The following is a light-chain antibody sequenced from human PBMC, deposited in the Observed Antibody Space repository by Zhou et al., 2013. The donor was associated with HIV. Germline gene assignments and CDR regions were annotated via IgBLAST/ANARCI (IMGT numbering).Light chain of an antibody. V-gene: IGKV3-20*01. J-gene: IGKJ2*01. Sequence: EVVMTQSPSTLSVSPGERATLSCRASQSVSSYLAWYQQKPGQAPRLLIYGASSRATGIPDRFSGSGSETDFTLTISRLEPEDFAVYYCQQYDSTPPRYTFGQGTKLEIK. CDR3: QQYDSTPPRYT. CDR2: GAS. CDR1: QSVSSY.